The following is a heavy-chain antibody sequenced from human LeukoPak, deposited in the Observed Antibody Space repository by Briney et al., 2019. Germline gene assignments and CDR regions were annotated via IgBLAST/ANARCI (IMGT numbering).Heavy chain of an antibody. CDR2: ISGGGETT. Sequence: GGSLRLSCAAPGFTFNNYAMNWVRQAPGKGLEWVSSISGGGETTYYADSAKGRFTISRDNSQNTLCLQMNSLRAEDTAVYYCARDYADYVGYFFFDYWGQGTLVTVSS. D-gene: IGHD4-17*01. CDR1: GFTFNNYA. V-gene: IGHV3-23*01. CDR3: ARDYADYVGYFFFDY. J-gene: IGHJ4*02.